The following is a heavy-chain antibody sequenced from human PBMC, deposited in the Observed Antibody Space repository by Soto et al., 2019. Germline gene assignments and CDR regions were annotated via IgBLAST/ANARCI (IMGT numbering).Heavy chain of an antibody. CDR2: IRSKANSYAT. J-gene: IGHJ4*02. CDR1: GFTFSGSA. D-gene: IGHD6-19*01. CDR3: TSLGIAVAVGDY. Sequence: EVQLVESGGGLVQPGGSLKLSCAASGFTFSGSAMHWVRQASGKGLEWVGRIRSKANSYATAYAASVKGRFTISRDDSNNTAYLQMNRLKTEDAAGYYCTSLGIAVAVGDYWGQGTLVTVSS. V-gene: IGHV3-73*01.